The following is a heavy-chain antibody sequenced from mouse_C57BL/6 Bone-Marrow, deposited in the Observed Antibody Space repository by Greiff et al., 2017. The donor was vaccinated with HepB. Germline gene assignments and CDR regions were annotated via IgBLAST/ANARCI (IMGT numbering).Heavy chain of an antibody. J-gene: IGHJ1*03. V-gene: IGHV1-18*01. CDR2: INPNNGST. CDR3: ARDEGNSPRRCFDV. D-gene: IGHD2-1*01. CDR1: GYTFTDYN. Sequence: EVQLQQSGPELVKPGASVKISCKASGYTFTDYNMDWVKQSHGKGLEWIGDINPNNGSTNYNQKFKGKATLTVDKSSSTAYMELSSLTSEDTAVYDCARDEGNSPRRCFDVWGKGTTVTVSS.